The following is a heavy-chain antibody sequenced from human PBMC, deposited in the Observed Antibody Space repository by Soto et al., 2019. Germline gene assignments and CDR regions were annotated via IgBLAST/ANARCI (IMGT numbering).Heavy chain of an antibody. D-gene: IGHD3-3*01. Sequence: GGSLRLSCAASGFTFSSYSMNWVRQAPGKGLEWVSYISSSSSTIYYADSVKGRFTISRDNAKNSLYLQMNSLRAEDTAVYYCARDGRLYETDYWGQGTLVTVSS. J-gene: IGHJ4*02. V-gene: IGHV3-48*04. CDR3: ARDGRLYETDY. CDR1: GFTFSSYS. CDR2: ISSSSSTI.